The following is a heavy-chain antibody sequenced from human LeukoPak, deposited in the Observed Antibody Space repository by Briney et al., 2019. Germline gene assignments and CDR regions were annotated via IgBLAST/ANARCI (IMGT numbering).Heavy chain of an antibody. CDR1: GGSINNYY. D-gene: IGHD3-10*01. J-gene: IGHJ4*02. V-gene: IGHV4-59*01. CDR2: IYYSGST. Sequence: PSETLSFTCTVSGGSINNYYWSWIRQPPGKGLEWIGYIYYSGSTNYNPSLKSRLTISVDTSKNQFSLKLSSVTAADTAVYYCARYYYVSGSYYFDYWGQGTLVTASS. CDR3: ARYYYVSGSYYFDY.